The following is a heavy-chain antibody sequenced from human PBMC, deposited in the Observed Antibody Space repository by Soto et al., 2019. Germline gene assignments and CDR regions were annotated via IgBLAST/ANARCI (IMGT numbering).Heavy chain of an antibody. V-gene: IGHV4-4*02. CDR1: GDSISSSLW. Sequence: PSETLSLTCDVSGDSISSSLWWSWVRQTPGKGLEWIGEIYHSGSINYNPSLKSRVTISADRSKNQFSLTLTAATAADTAVYYCATSQLGEYFDNWGQGTLVTVSS. CDR2: IYHSGSI. CDR3: ATSQLGEYFDN. J-gene: IGHJ4*02. D-gene: IGHD1-1*01.